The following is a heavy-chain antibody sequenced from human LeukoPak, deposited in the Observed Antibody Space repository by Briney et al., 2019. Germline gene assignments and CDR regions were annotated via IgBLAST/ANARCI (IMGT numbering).Heavy chain of an antibody. J-gene: IGHJ4*02. CDR3: AKDREYDIREIDY. Sequence: GGSLRLSCAASGFTFSSYAMHWVRQAPGKGLEWVAVISYDGSNKYYADSVKGRFTISRDNSKNTLYLQMNSLRAEDTAVYYCAKDREYDIREIDYWGQGTLVTVSS. CDR2: ISYDGSNK. D-gene: IGHD3-10*01. V-gene: IGHV3-30-3*01. CDR1: GFTFSSYA.